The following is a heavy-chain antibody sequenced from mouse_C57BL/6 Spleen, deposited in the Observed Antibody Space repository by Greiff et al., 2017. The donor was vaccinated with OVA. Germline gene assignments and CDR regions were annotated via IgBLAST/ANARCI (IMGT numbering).Heavy chain of an antibody. D-gene: IGHD1-1*01. CDR3: ASDYYGSSSDY. CDR2: INPNNGGT. J-gene: IGHJ2*01. V-gene: IGHV1-26*01. CDR1: GYTFTDYY. Sequence: EVQLQQSGPELVKPGASVKISCKASGYTFTDYYMNWVKQSHGKSLEWIGDINPNNGGTSYNQKFKGKATLTVDKSSSTAYMELRSLTSEDSAVYYCASDYYGSSSDYWGQGTTLTVSS.